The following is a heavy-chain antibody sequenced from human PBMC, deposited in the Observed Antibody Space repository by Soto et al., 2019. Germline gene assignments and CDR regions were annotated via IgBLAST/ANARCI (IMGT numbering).Heavy chain of an antibody. V-gene: IGHV4-59*02. CDR2: ISHTGAT. J-gene: IGHJ4*02. CDR1: GASVTSYY. CDR3: ASSRELPPQRTVYFDY. D-gene: IGHD1-7*01. Sequence: SETLSLTCAVSGASVTSYYWGWIRQPPGKGLEWIGQISHTGATNYNPSLKSRITVSVDTSKNQFSLRLSSVTSADTAVYYCASSRELPPQRTVYFDYWGPGTQVTVSS.